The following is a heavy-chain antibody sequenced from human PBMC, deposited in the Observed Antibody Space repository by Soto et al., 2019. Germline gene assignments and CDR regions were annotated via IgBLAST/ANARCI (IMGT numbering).Heavy chain of an antibody. V-gene: IGHV4-31*03. D-gene: IGHD1-26*01. CDR2: IYYSGST. CDR3: ARGSGWADFDF. CDR1: GGSISGGVYY. Sequence: SETLSLTCSVSGGSISGGVYYWSWIRQHPGKGLEWIGYIYYSGSTYYNPSLRSRLTISVDTSKNQFSLKLSSVTAADTAVYYCARGSGWADFDFWGQGTLVTVSS. J-gene: IGHJ4*02.